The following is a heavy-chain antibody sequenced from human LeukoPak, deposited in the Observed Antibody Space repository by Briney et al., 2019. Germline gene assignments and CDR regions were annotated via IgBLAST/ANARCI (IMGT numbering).Heavy chain of an antibody. CDR1: GGSLSSSYW. J-gene: IGHJ4*02. CDR3: ARVGYSGSYSLIFDY. V-gene: IGHV4-4*02. D-gene: IGHD1-26*01. CDR2: IFHSGST. Sequence: PSGTLSLTCGVSGGSLSSSYWWSWVRQPPGKGLEWIWEIFHSGSTKYNPSLKSRVTISMDKSKNQFSLNLSSVTAAGTAVYYCARVGYSGSYSLIFDYWGQGTLVTVSS.